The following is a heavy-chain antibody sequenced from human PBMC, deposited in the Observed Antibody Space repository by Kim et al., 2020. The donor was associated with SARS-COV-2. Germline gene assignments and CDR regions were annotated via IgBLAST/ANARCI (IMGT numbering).Heavy chain of an antibody. V-gene: IGHV3-23*01. Sequence: GGSLRLSCVASRFTFSNYAMNWVRQAPGKGLEWVSFISYGGTTAYAASVRGRFTISRDNSKNTVYLQMDSLRAEDTAIYYCAKGPDRGTYGNDFFDYWGQGILVTVSS. D-gene: IGHD1-26*01. CDR3: AKGPDRGTYGNDFFDY. CDR1: RFTFSNYA. CDR2: ISYGGTT. J-gene: IGHJ4*02.